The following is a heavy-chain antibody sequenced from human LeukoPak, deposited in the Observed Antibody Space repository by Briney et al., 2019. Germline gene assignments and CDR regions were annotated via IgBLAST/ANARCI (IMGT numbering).Heavy chain of an antibody. Sequence: SETLSLTCTVSGYSISSGYYWGWIRQPPGKGLEWIGSIYYSGSTYYNPSLKSRVTISVDTSKNQFSLKLSSVTAADTAVYYCAGSLELSWFDPWGQGTLVTVSS. CDR1: GYSISSGYY. CDR3: AGSLELSWFDP. D-gene: IGHD1-7*01. CDR2: IYYSGST. V-gene: IGHV4-38-2*02. J-gene: IGHJ5*02.